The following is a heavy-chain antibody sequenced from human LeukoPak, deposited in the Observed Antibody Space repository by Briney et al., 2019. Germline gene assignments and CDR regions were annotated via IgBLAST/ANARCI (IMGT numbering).Heavy chain of an antibody. CDR1: GFTFNSYS. CDR3: ARGPYYYDSSGYYSASGMDV. Sequence: GGSLRLSCAASGFTFNSYSMNWVRQAPGKGLEWVSSISSSSSYIYYADSVKGRFTISRDNAKNSLYLQMNSLRAEDTAVYYCARGPYYYDSSGYYSASGMDVWGQGPTVTVSS. V-gene: IGHV3-21*01. J-gene: IGHJ6*02. D-gene: IGHD3-22*01. CDR2: ISSSSSYI.